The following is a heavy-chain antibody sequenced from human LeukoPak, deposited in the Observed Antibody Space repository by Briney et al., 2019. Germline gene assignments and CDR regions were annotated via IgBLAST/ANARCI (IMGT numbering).Heavy chain of an antibody. Sequence: PGGALRLSCAASGFTFSSYSMNGVRQAPGKGLEWVSYISSASNTIYYADSVKGRFTLSRDNAKNSVYLQMNSLRAEDTAMYYCARDGWFGDYNWFDPWGQGTLVTVSS. V-gene: IGHV3-48*01. J-gene: IGHJ5*02. D-gene: IGHD3-10*01. CDR3: ARDGWFGDYNWFDP. CDR1: GFTFSSYS. CDR2: ISSASNTI.